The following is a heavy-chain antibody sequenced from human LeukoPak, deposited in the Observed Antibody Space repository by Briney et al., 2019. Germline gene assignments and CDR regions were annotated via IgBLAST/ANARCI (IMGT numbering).Heavy chain of an antibody. CDR3: AKALWFGEGSVFDR. CDR1: GFTFSDYW. J-gene: IGHJ5*02. D-gene: IGHD3-10*01. Sequence: PGGSLRLSCVVSGFTFSDYWMTWVRQAPGKGLEWVANINEVGSEKYYMASVKGRFTTSRDNAKNSLYLQMNSLRAGDTALYYCAKALWFGEGSVFDRWGQGTLVTVSS. CDR2: INEVGSEK. V-gene: IGHV3-7*03.